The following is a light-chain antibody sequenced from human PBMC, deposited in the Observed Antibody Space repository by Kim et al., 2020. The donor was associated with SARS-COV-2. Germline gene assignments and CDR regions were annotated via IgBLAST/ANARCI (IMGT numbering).Light chain of an antibody. CDR3: QQSYSTPRT. CDR2: AAS. J-gene: IGKJ1*01. Sequence: APVGDRVTITCRASQSISSYLNWYQQKPGKAPKLRIYAASSLQSGVPSRFSGSESGTDFTLTISSLQPEDFATYYCQQSYSTPRTFGQGTKVDIK. CDR1: QSISSY. V-gene: IGKV1-39*01.